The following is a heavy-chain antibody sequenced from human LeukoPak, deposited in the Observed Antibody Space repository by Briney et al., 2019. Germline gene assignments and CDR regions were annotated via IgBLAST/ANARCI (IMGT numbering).Heavy chain of an antibody. V-gene: IGHV3-73*01. Sequence: GGSLRLSCAASGFTFSGSDMHWVRQASGKGLEWVGRIRIKTNSYATEYAASVKGRFTISRDNSKNTLYLQMNSLKVEDTALYYCAKFSPYGGNSYWGQGTLVTVSS. D-gene: IGHD4-23*01. CDR1: GFTFSGSD. J-gene: IGHJ4*02. CDR2: IRIKTNSYAT. CDR3: AKFSPYGGNSY.